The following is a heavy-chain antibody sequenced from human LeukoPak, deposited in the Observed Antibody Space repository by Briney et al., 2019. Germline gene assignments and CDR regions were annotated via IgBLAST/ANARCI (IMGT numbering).Heavy chain of an antibody. CDR1: GGSISSGSYY. D-gene: IGHD3-3*01. CDR2: IYTSGST. CDR3: ARDLTIFGVVPHLYMDV. J-gene: IGHJ6*03. V-gene: IGHV4-61*02. Sequence: SQTLSLTCTVSGGSISSGSYYWSWIRQPAGKGLEWIGRIYTSGSTNYNPSLKSRVTISVDTSKNQFSQKLSSVTAADTAVYYCARDLTIFGVVPHLYMDVWGKGTTVTVSS.